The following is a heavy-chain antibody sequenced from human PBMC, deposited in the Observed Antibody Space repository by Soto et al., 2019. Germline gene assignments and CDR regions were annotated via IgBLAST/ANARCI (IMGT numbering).Heavy chain of an antibody. CDR3: ARPHFSSSYYFDY. J-gene: IGHJ4*02. D-gene: IGHD6-13*01. V-gene: IGHV1-3*01. CDR1: GYTFTSYA. Sequence: QVQLVQSGAEVKKPRASVKVSCKASGYTFTSYAMHWVRQAPGQRLEWMGWINAGNGNTKYSQKFQGRVTITRDTSASTAYMELSSLRSEDTAVYYCARPHFSSSYYFDYWGQGTLVTVSS. CDR2: INAGNGNT.